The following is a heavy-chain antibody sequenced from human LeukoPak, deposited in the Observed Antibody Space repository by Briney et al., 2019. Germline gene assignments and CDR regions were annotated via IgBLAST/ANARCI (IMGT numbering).Heavy chain of an antibody. CDR2: ISAYNGNT. V-gene: IGHV1-18*01. J-gene: IGHJ4*02. CDR1: GYTFTSYG. D-gene: IGHD3-22*01. Sequence: ASVKVSCKASGYTFTSYGISWVRQAPGQGLEWMGWISAYNGNTNYAQKLQGRVTMTTDTSTSTAYMELRSLRSDDTAVFYCAREVPYDSSRYYQPFDYWGQGTLVTVSS. CDR3: AREVPYDSSRYYQPFDY.